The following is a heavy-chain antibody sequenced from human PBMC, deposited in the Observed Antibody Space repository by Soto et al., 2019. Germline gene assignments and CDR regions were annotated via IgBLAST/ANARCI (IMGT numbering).Heavy chain of an antibody. Sequence: QVQLQESGPGLVKPSQTLSLTCTVSGGSISSGGYYWSWIRQHPGKGLEWIGYIFHSGTTYYNPSLKSRVTISVDTSKNRFSLKLSSVTAADTAVYYCARDPMWPLVGMDVWGQGTTVTVSS. CDR1: GGSISSGGYY. J-gene: IGHJ6*02. CDR3: ARDPMWPLVGMDV. CDR2: IFHSGTT. V-gene: IGHV4-31*03. D-gene: IGHD2-8*02.